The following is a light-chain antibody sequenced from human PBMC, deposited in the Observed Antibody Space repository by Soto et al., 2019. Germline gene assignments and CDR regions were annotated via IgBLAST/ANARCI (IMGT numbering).Light chain of an antibody. Sequence: EIVLTQSPATLSSSPGERATLSCRVSQSVSSYLAWYQQKPGQAPRLLIYDASNRATGIPARFSGSGSGTDFTLTISSLEPEDFAVYYCQQRSNWWTFGQGTKVDIK. J-gene: IGKJ1*01. CDR1: QSVSSY. CDR2: DAS. V-gene: IGKV3-11*01. CDR3: QQRSNWWT.